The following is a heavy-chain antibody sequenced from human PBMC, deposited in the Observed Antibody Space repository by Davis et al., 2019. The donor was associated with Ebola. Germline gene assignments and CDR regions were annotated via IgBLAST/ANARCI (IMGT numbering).Heavy chain of an antibody. Sequence: GESLKISCAASGFTFSSYGMHWVRQAPGKGLEWVAVISYDGSNKYYADSVKGRFTISRDNSKNTLYLQMNSLRAEDTAVYYCAKDLPPRGYFDYWGQGTLVTVSS. D-gene: IGHD3-10*01. V-gene: IGHV3-30*18. CDR2: ISYDGSNK. CDR3: AKDLPPRGYFDY. CDR1: GFTFSSYG. J-gene: IGHJ4*02.